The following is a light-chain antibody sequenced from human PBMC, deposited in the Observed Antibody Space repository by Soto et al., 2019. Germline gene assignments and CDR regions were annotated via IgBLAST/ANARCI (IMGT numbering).Light chain of an antibody. Sequence: AIRMTQSPSSFSASTGDRVTITCRASQGISSYLAWYQQKPGKAPKLLIYAASTLQSGVPSRFSRSGSGTDFTLTIICLQSEDFATYYCQQYYSYPLTCGPGTKVDI. CDR1: QGISSY. J-gene: IGKJ3*01. CDR3: QQYYSYPLT. V-gene: IGKV1-8*01. CDR2: AAS.